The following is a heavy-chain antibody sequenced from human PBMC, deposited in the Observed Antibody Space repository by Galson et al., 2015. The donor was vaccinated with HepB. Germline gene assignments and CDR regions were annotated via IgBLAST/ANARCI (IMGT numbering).Heavy chain of an antibody. CDR3: VKGGGDFWSAYFG. Sequence: SLRLSCAASGFTFSSYVIHWVRQAPGKGLEYVSAISSNGGSTYYADSVKGRFTISRDTSKNTLRLQMSSLRAEDTAVYYCVKGGGDFWSAYFGWGQGTLVTVSS. CDR1: GFTFSSYV. CDR2: ISSNGGST. D-gene: IGHD3-3*01. V-gene: IGHV3-64D*06. J-gene: IGHJ4*02.